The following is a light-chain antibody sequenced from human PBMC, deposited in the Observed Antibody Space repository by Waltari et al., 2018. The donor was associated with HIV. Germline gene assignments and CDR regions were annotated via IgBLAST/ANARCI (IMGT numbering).Light chain of an antibody. CDR3: QQRSNWPPIT. V-gene: IGKV3-11*01. J-gene: IGKJ4*01. CDR2: DAS. Sequence: IVLTQSPATLSLSPGERATLSCRASQSVNYYLAWYQQKPGQDPRLLIYDASNRATGVPARFSGSGSGTDFTLTISSLEPEDFAVYYCQQRSNWPPITFGGGTKVEIK. CDR1: QSVNYY.